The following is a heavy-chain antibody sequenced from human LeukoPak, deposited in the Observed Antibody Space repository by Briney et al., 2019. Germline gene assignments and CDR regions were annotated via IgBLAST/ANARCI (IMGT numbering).Heavy chain of an antibody. CDR2: MNPNSGNT. Sequence: GASVKVSCKASGYTFTSYDINWVRQATGQGLEWMGWMNPNSGNTGYAQKFQGRVTMTRNTSISTAYMELSSLRSDDTAIYYCARDRHPTVRGWFDPWGQGTLVTVSS. J-gene: IGHJ5*02. V-gene: IGHV1-8*01. D-gene: IGHD3-10*01. CDR1: GYTFTSYD. CDR3: ARDRHPTVRGWFDP.